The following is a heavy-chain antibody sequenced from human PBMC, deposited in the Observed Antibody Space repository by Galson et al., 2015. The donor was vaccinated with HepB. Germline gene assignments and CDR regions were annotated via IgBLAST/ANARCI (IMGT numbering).Heavy chain of an antibody. J-gene: IGHJ4*02. CDR1: GFTFSSYW. Sequence: SLRLSCAASGFTFSSYWMSWVRQAPGKGLEWVANIKQDGSEKYYVDSVKGRFTISRDNAKNSLYLQMSSLRAEDTAVYYCARVGSSRGYYDSSGYAAAVYWGQGTLVTVSS. CDR2: IKQDGSEK. D-gene: IGHD3-22*01. V-gene: IGHV3-7*04. CDR3: ARVGSSRGYYDSSGYAAAVY.